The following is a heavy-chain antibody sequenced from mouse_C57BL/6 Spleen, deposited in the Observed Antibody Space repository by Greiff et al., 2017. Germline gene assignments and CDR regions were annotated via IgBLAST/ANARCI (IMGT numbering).Heavy chain of an antibody. Sequence: DVKLVESGGGLVKPGGSLKLSCAASGFTFSDYGMHWVRQAPEKGLEWVAYISSGSSTIYYADTVKGRFTISRDNAKNTLFLQMTSLRSEDTAMYYCASPAYYSNYVNAMDYWGQGTSVTVSS. V-gene: IGHV5-17*01. J-gene: IGHJ4*01. D-gene: IGHD2-5*01. CDR3: ASPAYYSNYVNAMDY. CDR1: GFTFSDYG. CDR2: ISSGSSTI.